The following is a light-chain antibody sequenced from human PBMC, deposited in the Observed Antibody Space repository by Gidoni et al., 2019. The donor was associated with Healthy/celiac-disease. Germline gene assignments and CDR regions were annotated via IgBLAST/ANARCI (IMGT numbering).Light chain of an antibody. Sequence: QSALTQPASVSGSPGQSLTISCTGTSSDVGGYNYVSWYQQHPGKAPKLMIYEVRNRPSGVSNRFSGSKSGNTASLTISGLRAEDEADYYCSSYTSSSTYVFGTGTKVTVL. CDR2: EVR. J-gene: IGLJ1*01. CDR1: SSDVGGYNY. V-gene: IGLV2-14*01. CDR3: SSYTSSSTYV.